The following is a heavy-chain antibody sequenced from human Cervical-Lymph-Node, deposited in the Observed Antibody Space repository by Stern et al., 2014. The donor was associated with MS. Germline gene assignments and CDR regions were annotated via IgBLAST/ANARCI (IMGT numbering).Heavy chain of an antibody. V-gene: IGHV3-13*01. Sequence: EVQLLESGGGLVQPGGSLRLSCAASGFTITNYDMHWVRQVTGKRLEWVSAIGTGGDTYYPVSVKGRFTISRENAKNALYLQMNSLRVGDTAVYYCARDRVGMDVWGQGTTVTVAS. CDR3: ARDRVGMDV. J-gene: IGHJ6*02. CDR1: GFTITNYD. CDR2: IGTGGDT.